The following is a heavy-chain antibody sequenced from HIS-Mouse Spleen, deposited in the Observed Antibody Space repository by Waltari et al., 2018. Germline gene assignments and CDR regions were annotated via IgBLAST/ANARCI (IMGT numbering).Heavy chain of an antibody. J-gene: IGHJ2*01. CDR1: GLPCSSSA. CDR3: AKDERDIAVAEGAFDI. CDR2: ISGSGGST. D-gene: IGHD6-19*01. Sequence: EVHLLEFGGGLVQPGGSLRLSCAASGLPCSSSALSGGRQAPGRGLGWVSAISGSGGSTYYADSVKGRFTISRDNSKNTLYLQMNSLRAEDTAVYYCAKDERDIAVAEGAFDIWGRGTLVTVSS. V-gene: IGHV3-23*01.